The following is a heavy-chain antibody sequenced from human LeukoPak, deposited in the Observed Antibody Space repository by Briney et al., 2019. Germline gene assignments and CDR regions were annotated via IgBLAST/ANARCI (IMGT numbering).Heavy chain of an antibody. J-gene: IGHJ4*02. Sequence: NTGGSLRLSCAASGFTFSSNSMNWVRQAPGKGLEWVSYISSSSSYIYYAESVKGRFTISRDNAKNSLYLQMNSLRAEDTAVYYCARDGSTRTYDYWGQGTLVTVSS. V-gene: IGHV3-21*01. CDR3: ARDGSTRTYDY. CDR2: ISSSSSYI. D-gene: IGHD1-14*01. CDR1: GFTFSSNS.